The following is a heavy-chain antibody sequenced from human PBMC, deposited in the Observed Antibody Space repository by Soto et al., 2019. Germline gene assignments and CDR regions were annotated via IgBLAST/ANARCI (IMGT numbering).Heavy chain of an antibody. D-gene: IGHD2-15*01. Sequence: QVQLVKSGGGLVPPGGSLRLSCAGSGFTFGDSYMSWIGQAPGKGLEWLSYISPGSRYPAYADSVKGRFTISRDNAKRSLYLQMMSLTAEDTAIYYCVRGGGGGLFDPWGQGTMVTVSS. V-gene: IGHV3-11*06. CDR1: GFTFGDSY. CDR2: ISPGSRYP. CDR3: VRGGGGGLFDP. J-gene: IGHJ5*02.